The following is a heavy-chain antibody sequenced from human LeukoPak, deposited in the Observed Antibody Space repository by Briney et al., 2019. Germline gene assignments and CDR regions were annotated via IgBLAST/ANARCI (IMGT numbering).Heavy chain of an antibody. Sequence: SETLSLTCTVSGGSISSYYWSWIRQPPGKGLEWIGYIYYSGSTNYNPSLKSRVTISVDTFKNQFSLKLSSVTAADTAVYYCARARVVVVAATPSRAFDIWGQGTMVTVSS. CDR1: GGSISSYY. CDR3: ARARVVVVAATPSRAFDI. CDR2: IYYSGST. J-gene: IGHJ3*02. D-gene: IGHD2-15*01. V-gene: IGHV4-59*01.